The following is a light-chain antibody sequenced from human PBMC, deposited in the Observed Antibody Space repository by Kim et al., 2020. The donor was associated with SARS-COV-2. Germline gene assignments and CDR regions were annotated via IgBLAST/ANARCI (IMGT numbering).Light chain of an antibody. CDR3: QAWDSSTVV. CDR1: KLGDKY. J-gene: IGLJ2*01. CDR2: QDS. Sequence: SYELTQPPSVSVSPGQTASITCSGVKLGDKYACWYQQKPGQSPVLVIYQDSKRPSGIPARFSGSNSGNTATLTISGTQAMDEADYYCQAWDSSTVVFGGGTKLTVL. V-gene: IGLV3-1*01.